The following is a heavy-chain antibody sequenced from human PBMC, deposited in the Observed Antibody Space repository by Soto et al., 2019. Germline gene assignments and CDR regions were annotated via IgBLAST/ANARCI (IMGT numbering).Heavy chain of an antibody. J-gene: IGHJ4*02. D-gene: IGHD1-26*01. CDR1: GFTFSSNS. CDR3: ARAEMGAPIRYFDF. V-gene: IGHV3-30-3*01. Sequence: QVQLVESGGGVVQPGRSLRLSCAASGFTFSSNSMHWVRQAPGKGLEWVAVVSYDGSNTYYADSVKGRFSVSRDNSKSTMYLQMNSLRTEDTAVYYCARAEMGAPIRYFDFWGQGTLVTVSS. CDR2: VSYDGSNT.